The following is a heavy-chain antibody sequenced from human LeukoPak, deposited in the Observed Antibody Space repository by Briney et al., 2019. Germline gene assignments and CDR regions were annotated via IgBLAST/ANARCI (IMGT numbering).Heavy chain of an antibody. CDR2: IYTSGST. D-gene: IGHD1-20*01. J-gene: IGHJ5*02. V-gene: IGHV4-61*02. CDR1: GGSISSGRYY. CDR3: ARDRGITGSGPRANWFHP. Sequence: SQTLSLTCTVSGGSISSGRYYGSWIRQPAGKGLEWMGRIYTSGSTNYNPSLRSRVTISVDTSKNQLSLTLSSVTAADTAVYYCARDRGITGSGPRANWFHPWRQGPLVTVPS.